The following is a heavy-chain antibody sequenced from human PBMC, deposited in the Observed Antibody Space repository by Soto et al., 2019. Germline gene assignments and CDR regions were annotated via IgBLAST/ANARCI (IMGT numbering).Heavy chain of an antibody. Sequence: GGSLRLSCAASGFTFSSYGMHWVRQAPGKGLEWVAVISYDGSNKYYADSVKGRFTISRDNSKNTLYLQMNSLRAEDTAVYYCAKETGSSSPWGQGTLVTVSS. CDR1: GFTFSSYG. CDR2: ISYDGSNK. J-gene: IGHJ5*02. D-gene: IGHD6-13*01. CDR3: AKETGSSSP. V-gene: IGHV3-30*18.